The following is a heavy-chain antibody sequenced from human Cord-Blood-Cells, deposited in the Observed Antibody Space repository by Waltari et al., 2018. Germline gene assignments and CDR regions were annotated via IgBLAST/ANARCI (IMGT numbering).Heavy chain of an antibody. J-gene: IGHJ4*02. Sequence: QVQLQESGPGLVKPSETLSLTCTASGGSISSYYWSWVRQPPGKGLEWIGNCYYIGSTNYNPVLKSRVTISVDTSKNQFSLKLSSVTAADTAVYYCARLAAGYSGYDFDYWGQGTLVTVSS. D-gene: IGHD5-12*01. CDR2: CYYIGST. CDR1: GGSISSYY. CDR3: ARLAAGYSGYDFDY. V-gene: IGHV4-59*01.